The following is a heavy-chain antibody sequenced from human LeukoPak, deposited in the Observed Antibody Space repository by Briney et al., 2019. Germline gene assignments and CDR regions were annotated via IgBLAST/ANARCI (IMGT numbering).Heavy chain of an antibody. V-gene: IGHV1-2*02. CDR3: ASIYYDSSGPFDY. D-gene: IGHD3-22*01. CDR2: INPNSGGT. CDR1: GYSFTSYG. J-gene: IGHJ4*02. Sequence: ASVKVSCKASGYSFTSYGISWVRQAPGQGLEWMGWINPNSGGTNYAQKFQGRVTMTRDTSISTAYMELSRLRSDDTAVYYCASIYYDSSGPFDYWGQGTLVTVSS.